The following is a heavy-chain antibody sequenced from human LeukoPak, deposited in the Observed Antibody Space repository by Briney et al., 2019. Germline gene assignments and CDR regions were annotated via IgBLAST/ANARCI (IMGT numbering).Heavy chain of an antibody. V-gene: IGHV3-30-3*01. CDR2: ISYDGSNK. D-gene: IGHD2-2*01. Sequence: GGSLRLSCAASGFTFSSYAMHWVRQAPGKGLEWVAVISYDGSNKYYADSVKGRFPISRDNSKNTLYLQMNSLRAEDTAVYYCARDPQLRGDYWGQGTLVTVSS. CDR3: ARDPQLRGDY. CDR1: GFTFSSYA. J-gene: IGHJ4*02.